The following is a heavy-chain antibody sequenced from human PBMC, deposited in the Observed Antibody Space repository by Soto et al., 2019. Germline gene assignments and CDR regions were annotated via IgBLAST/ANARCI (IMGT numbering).Heavy chain of an antibody. CDR1: GGSISSYY. J-gene: IGHJ4*02. CDR3: ARSAAAYYFDY. CDR2: IYYSGST. D-gene: IGHD6-13*01. V-gene: IGHV4-59*01. Sequence: PSENLSLTCTVSGGSISSYYWSWIRQPPGKGLEWIGYIYYSGSTNYNPSLKSRVTISVDTSKNQFSLKLSSVTAADTAVYYCARSAAAYYFDYWGQATMVIVSS.